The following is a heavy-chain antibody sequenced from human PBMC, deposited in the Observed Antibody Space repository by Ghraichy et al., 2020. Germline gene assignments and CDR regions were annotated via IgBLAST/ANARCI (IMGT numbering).Heavy chain of an antibody. J-gene: IGHJ4*02. CDR3: ARDLSYGSLDY. D-gene: IGHD5-18*01. CDR2: IWYDGSNT. Sequence: GGSLRLSCVTSGFTFSSHGMLWVRQAPGKGLEWVASIWYDGSNTLYADSVKGRFTISRDDSKNTLFMQMNSLRAEDTAVYYCARDLSYGSLDYWGQGTLVTVSS. CDR1: GFTFSSHG. V-gene: IGHV3-33*01.